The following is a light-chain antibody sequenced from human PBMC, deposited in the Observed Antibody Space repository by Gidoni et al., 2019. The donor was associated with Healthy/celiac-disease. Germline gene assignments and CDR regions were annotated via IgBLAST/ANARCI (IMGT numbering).Light chain of an antibody. CDR3: QQYYSTPRT. J-gene: IGKJ2*01. Sequence: DFVMTQSPDSLSVSLGERATINCKSRQSVLYSSNNKNYLAWYQQKPGQPPTLLLYCASTRESGVPERFSGSGSGTDFTLTISSLQAEDVAVYYCQQYYSTPRTFGQXTKLEIK. CDR2: CAS. V-gene: IGKV4-1*01. CDR1: QSVLYSSNNKNY.